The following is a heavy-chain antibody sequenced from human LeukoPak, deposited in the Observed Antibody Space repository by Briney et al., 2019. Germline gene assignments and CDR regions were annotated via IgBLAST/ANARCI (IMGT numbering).Heavy chain of an antibody. CDR3: ARDLRSYPWQFDY. V-gene: IGHV4-59*01. Sequence: SETLSLTCTVSGGSTSSYYWSWIRQPPGKGLEWIGYIYYSGSTNYNPSLKSRVTISVDTSKNQFSLKLSSVTAADTAVYYCARDLRSYPWQFDYWGQGTLVTVSS. CDR1: GGSTSSYY. D-gene: IGHD1-26*01. J-gene: IGHJ4*02. CDR2: IYYSGST.